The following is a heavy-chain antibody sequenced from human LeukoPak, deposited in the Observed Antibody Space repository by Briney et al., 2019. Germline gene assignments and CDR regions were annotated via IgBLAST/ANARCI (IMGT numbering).Heavy chain of an antibody. V-gene: IGHV1-46*01. J-gene: IGHJ4*02. CDR3: ARGRLTSGYGYYFDY. CDR2: INPSGGST. CDR1: GYTLTELS. D-gene: IGHD5-12*01. Sequence: ASVKVSCKVSGYTLTELSMHWVRQAPGQGLEWMGIINPSGGSTSYAQKFQGRVTMTRDTSTSTVYMELSSLRSEDTAVYYCARGRLTSGYGYYFDYWGQGTLVTVSS.